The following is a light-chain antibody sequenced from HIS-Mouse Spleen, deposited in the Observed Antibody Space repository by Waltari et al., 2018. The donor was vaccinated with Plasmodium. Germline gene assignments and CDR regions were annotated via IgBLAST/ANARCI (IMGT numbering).Light chain of an antibody. J-gene: IGLJ3*02. V-gene: IGLV4-69*01. CDR3: QTWGTGFWV. Sequence: QLVLTQSPSASASLGASVKLTCTLSSGHSSYAIAWHQQQPEKGPRYLMKLNSDGSHSKGDGIPGRFAGAGSGAERYLTISSLQSEDEADYYCQTWGTGFWVFGGGTKLTV. CDR2: LNSDGSH. CDR1: SGHSSYA.